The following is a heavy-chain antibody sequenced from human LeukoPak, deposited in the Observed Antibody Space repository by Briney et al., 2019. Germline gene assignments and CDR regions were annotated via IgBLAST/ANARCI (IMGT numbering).Heavy chain of an antibody. CDR2: INPNSGGT. D-gene: IGHD3-22*01. Sequence: GASVKVSFKASGYTFTGYLMHWVRQAPGQGLEWMGWINPNSGGTNYAQKFQGRVTMTRDTSISTAYMELSRLRSDDTAVYYCARAILDSSGYHDYWGQGTLVTVSS. J-gene: IGHJ4*02. CDR3: ARAILDSSGYHDY. CDR1: GYTFTGYL. V-gene: IGHV1-2*02.